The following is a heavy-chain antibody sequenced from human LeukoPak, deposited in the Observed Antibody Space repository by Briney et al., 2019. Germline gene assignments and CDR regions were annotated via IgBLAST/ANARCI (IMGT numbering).Heavy chain of an antibody. CDR1: GGSISYYY. Sequence: SETLSLTCTVSGGSISYYYWSWIRQPPGKGLEWIGYIYYSGSTDYNPSLKSRVTISVDTSKNQFSLKLSSVTAADTAVYYCARTTEGYCRGRSCYSYYYYMDVWGKGTTVTVSS. J-gene: IGHJ6*03. CDR3: ARTTEGYCRGRSCYSYYYYMDV. V-gene: IGHV4-59*01. CDR2: IYYSGST. D-gene: IGHD2-15*01.